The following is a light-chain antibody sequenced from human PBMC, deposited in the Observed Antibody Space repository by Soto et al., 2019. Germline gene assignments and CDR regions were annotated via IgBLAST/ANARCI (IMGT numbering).Light chain of an antibody. Sequence: EIVLTQYPATLSFSPVEGSTLTFIASQSVSSFLAWYQQKPGQAPRLLIYGASIRATGIPARFSGSGSGTEFNLTISSLQSEDFAVYYCQQYNNWPRATFGGGTKVDIK. CDR3: QQYNNWPRAT. CDR1: QSVSSF. J-gene: IGKJ4*01. V-gene: IGKV3D-15*01. CDR2: GAS.